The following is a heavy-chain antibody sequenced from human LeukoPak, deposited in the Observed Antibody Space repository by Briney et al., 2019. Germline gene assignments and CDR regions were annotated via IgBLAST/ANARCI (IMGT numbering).Heavy chain of an antibody. D-gene: IGHD3-3*01. CDR2: IYYSGST. Sequence: PSETLSLTYTVSGGSISSGGYYWSWIRQHPGKGLEWIGYIYYSGSTYYNPSLKSRVTISVDTSKNQFSLKLSSVTAADTAVYYCARDSITIFGVAPDYWGQGTLVTVSS. V-gene: IGHV4-31*03. CDR1: GGSISSGGYY. CDR3: ARDSITIFGVAPDY. J-gene: IGHJ4*02.